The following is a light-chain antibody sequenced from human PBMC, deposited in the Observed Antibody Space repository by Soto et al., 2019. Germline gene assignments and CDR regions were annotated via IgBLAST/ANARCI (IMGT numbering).Light chain of an antibody. CDR1: QSISSW. J-gene: IGKJ5*01. CDR2: DAS. V-gene: IGKV1-5*01. CDR3: QQYYNNVA. Sequence: DIQMTQSPSTLSASVGDRFTITCLASQSISSWLAWYQQKPGKAPKLLIYDASSLESGVPSRLSGSGSGTDFTLTISSLQAEDVAVYYCQQYYNNVAFGQGTRLEIK.